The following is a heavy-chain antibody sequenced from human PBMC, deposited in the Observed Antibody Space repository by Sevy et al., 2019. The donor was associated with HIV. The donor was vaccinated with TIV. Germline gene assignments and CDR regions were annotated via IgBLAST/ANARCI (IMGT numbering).Heavy chain of an antibody. D-gene: IGHD2-21*02. CDR3: ASVHTICGGGDCSPGWFDP. Sequence: GGSLRLSCVASGFTFSNYWMSWVRQAPGKGLEWMANINEDGSEKQYVDSVRGRVTISRDNAKNSLYLQMNSLRAEDTAIFYCASVHTICGGGDCSPGWFDPWGQGTLVTVSS. CDR2: INEDGSEK. J-gene: IGHJ5*02. CDR1: GFTFSNYW. V-gene: IGHV3-7*01.